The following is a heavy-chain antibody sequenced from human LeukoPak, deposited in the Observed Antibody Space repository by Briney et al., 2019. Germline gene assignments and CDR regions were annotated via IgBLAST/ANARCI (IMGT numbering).Heavy chain of an antibody. CDR2: IYYSGST. D-gene: IGHD1-26*01. CDR3: ASSRYYPVPMAFDI. V-gene: IGHV4-59*01. J-gene: IGHJ3*02. Sequence: SETLSLICTVSGGSISSYYWSWIRQPPGKGLEWIGYIYYSGSTNYNPSLKSRVTISVDTSKNQFSLKLSSVTAADTAVYYCASSRYYPVPMAFDIWGQGTMVTVSS. CDR1: GGSISSYY.